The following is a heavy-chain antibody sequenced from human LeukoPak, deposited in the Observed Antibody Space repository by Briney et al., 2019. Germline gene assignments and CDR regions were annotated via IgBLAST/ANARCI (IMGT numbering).Heavy chain of an antibody. CDR1: GFTFGTYW. D-gene: IGHD5-18*01. CDR3: ARPSDTENYWRAFDY. J-gene: IGHJ4*02. V-gene: IGHV3-7*01. CDR2: IKGDGSDK. Sequence: PGGSLRLSCAASGFTFGTYWMSWVRQAPGKGLEWVANIKGDGSDKNYVDSVKGRFTISRDNAKNSLSLQMNSLRAEGTAVYYCARPSDTENYWRAFDYWGQGTLVSVSS.